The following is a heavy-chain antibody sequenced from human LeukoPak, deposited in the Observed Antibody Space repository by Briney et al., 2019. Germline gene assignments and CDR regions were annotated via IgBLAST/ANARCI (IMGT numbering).Heavy chain of an antibody. CDR3: ARGAYDSSGYYGRSVGYFDY. Sequence: SETLSLTCAVYGGSFSGYYWSWIRQPPGKGLEWIGEINHSGSTNYNPSLKSRVTISVDTSKNQFSLKLSSVTAADTAVYYCARGAYDSSGYYGRSVGYFDYWGQGTLVTVSS. CDR2: INHSGST. CDR1: GGSFSGYY. D-gene: IGHD3-22*01. V-gene: IGHV4-34*01. J-gene: IGHJ4*02.